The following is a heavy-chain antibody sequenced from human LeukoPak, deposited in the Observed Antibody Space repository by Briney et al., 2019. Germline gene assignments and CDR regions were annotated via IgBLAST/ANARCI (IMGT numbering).Heavy chain of an antibody. CDR3: ARGGYYYGSGSYYT. J-gene: IGHJ4*02. Sequence: GGSLRLSCAASGFTFSSYWMSWVRQAPGKGLEWVANIKQDGSEKYYVDSVKGRFTISRDNARNSLYLQMNSLRAEDTAVYYCARGGYYYGSGSYYTWGQGTLVTVSS. D-gene: IGHD3-10*01. CDR2: IKQDGSEK. V-gene: IGHV3-7*01. CDR1: GFTFSSYW.